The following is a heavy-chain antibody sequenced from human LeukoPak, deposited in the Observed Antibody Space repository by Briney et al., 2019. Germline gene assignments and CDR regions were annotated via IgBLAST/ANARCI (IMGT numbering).Heavy chain of an antibody. CDR2: ISSSSSYI. Sequence: GGSLRLSCAASGFTFSSYSMNWVCQAPGKGLEWVSSISSSSSYIYYADSVKGRFTISRDNAKNSLYLQMNSLRAEDTAVYYCARQGGHYYDSSGYYYFDYWGQGTLVTVSS. D-gene: IGHD3-22*01. V-gene: IGHV3-21*01. J-gene: IGHJ4*02. CDR3: ARQGGHYYDSSGYYYFDY. CDR1: GFTFSSYS.